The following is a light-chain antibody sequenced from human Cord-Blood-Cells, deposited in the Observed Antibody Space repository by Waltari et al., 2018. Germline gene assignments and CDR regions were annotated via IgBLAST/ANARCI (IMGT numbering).Light chain of an antibody. Sequence: IQMTQSTSSLSASVGDRVTITCRASQCISSYSNWYQQKPGNAPKLLIYAASSLQSGVPSRFSGSGSGTDFTLTISSLQPEDFATYYSQQSYSTPYSFGQGTKLEIK. V-gene: IGKV1-39*01. CDR3: QQSYSTPYS. J-gene: IGKJ2*03. CDR1: QCISSY. CDR2: AAS.